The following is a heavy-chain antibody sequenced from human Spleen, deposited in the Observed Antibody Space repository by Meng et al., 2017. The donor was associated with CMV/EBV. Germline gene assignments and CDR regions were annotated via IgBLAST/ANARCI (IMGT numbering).Heavy chain of an antibody. Sequence: GESLKISCAASEFTFSSYWMHWVRQAPGKGLMWVSRINSDGSGTTYADSVKGRFTISRDNAKNTLYLQMNSLRAGDTAVYYCARGNAHAFDYWGQGTLVTVSS. CDR3: ARGNAHAFDY. CDR2: INSDGSGT. CDR1: EFTFSSYW. J-gene: IGHJ4*02. D-gene: IGHD1-1*01. V-gene: IGHV3-74*01.